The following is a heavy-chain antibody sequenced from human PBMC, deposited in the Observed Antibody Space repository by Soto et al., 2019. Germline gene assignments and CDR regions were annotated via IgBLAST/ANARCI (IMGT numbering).Heavy chain of an antibody. V-gene: IGHV4-31*02. Sequence: KPSETLSLTCTVSGGSISSGGYYWSWIRQHPGKGLEWIGYIYYSGSTYYNPSLKSRVTISVDTSKNQFSLKLSSVTAADTAVYYCARGITMVRGVIITIPPFDYWGQGTLVTVSS. D-gene: IGHD3-10*01. CDR3: ARGITMVRGVIITIPPFDY. CDR2: IYYSGST. CDR1: GGSISSGGYY. J-gene: IGHJ4*02.